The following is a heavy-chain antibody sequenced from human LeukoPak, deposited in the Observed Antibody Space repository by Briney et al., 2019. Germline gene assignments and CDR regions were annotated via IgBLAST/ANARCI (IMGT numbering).Heavy chain of an antibody. CDR3: VSFYETY. CDR2: INSDGSWT. D-gene: IGHD2/OR15-2a*01. CDR1: GNYW. J-gene: IGHJ4*02. Sequence: GGSLRLSCAASGNYWMHWVRQAPGKGLVGVSHINSDGSWTSYADSVKGRFTISKDNAKNTVYLQMNSLRAEDTAVYYCVSFYETYWGRGTLVTVSS. V-gene: IGHV3-74*01.